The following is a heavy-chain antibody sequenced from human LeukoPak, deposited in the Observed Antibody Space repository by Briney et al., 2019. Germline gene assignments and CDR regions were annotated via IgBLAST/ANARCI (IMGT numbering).Heavy chain of an antibody. CDR1: GFTFSSYS. CDR2: ISSSSSYI. V-gene: IGHV3-21*01. D-gene: IGHD5-18*01. J-gene: IGHJ4*02. Sequence: GGSLRLSCAASGFTFSSYSMNWLRQAPGKGLEWVSSISSSSSYIYYADSVKGRFTISRDNAKNSLYLQMNSLRAEDTAVYYCARRYGGYSYGPPFDYWGQGTLVTVSS. CDR3: ARRYGGYSYGPPFDY.